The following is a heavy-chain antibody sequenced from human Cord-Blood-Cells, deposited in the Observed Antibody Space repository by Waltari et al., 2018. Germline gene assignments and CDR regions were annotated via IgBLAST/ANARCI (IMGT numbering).Heavy chain of an antibody. CDR2: IIPILGIA. CDR1: GGTFSSYA. CDR3: ARDVRETARPNYFDY. V-gene: IGHV1-69*09. J-gene: IGHJ4*02. D-gene: IGHD6-6*01. Sequence: QVQLVQSGAEVKKPGSSVKVSCKASGGTFSSYAISWVRQAPGQGLEWMGRIIPILGIANYAQKCQGRVTITADKSTSTAYMELSSLRSEDTAVYYCARDVRETARPNYFDYWGQGTLVTVSS.